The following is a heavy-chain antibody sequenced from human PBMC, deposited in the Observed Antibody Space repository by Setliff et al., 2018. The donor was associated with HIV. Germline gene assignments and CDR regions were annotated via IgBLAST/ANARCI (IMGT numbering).Heavy chain of an antibody. V-gene: IGHV1-2*02. Sequence: GASVKVSCKASGYTFTGYYMHWVRQAPGQGLEWMGWINPNSGGTNYAQKFQGRVTMTRDTSISTAYMELSRLRSDDTVVYYCAREDVVVVAATYYYMDVWGKGTTVTVSS. J-gene: IGHJ6*03. CDR2: INPNSGGT. CDR3: AREDVVVVAATYYYMDV. CDR1: GYTFTGYY. D-gene: IGHD2-15*01.